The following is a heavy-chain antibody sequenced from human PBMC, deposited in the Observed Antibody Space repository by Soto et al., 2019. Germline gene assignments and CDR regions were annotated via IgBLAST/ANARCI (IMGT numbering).Heavy chain of an antibody. CDR2: ISWNSGKI. V-gene: IGHV3-9*01. CDR1: GFTFDDYE. J-gene: IGHJ5*01. D-gene: IGHD2-21*01. CDR3: AKVKLRRALSSIDS. Sequence: SLRLSCAVSGFTFDDYEMHWVRQGPGKGLEWVSSISWNSGKIGYADSVKGRFTISRDNAKNSLYLQMNSLRSEDTALYYCAKVKLRRALSSIDSWGHGTLVTVSS.